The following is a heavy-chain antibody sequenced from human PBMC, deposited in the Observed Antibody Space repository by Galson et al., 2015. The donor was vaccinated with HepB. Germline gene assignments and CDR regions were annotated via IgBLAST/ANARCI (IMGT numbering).Heavy chain of an antibody. Sequence: TLSLTCAVSGGSINSGAYSWRWIRQPPGKGLEWIGYIYDSGNTHYNPSLKSRVSIALDTSKKQFSLNLRSVTAADTAVYYCARASPGYAYGTGDAFDIWGQGTLVTVSA. D-gene: IGHD5-18*01. J-gene: IGHJ3*02. V-gene: IGHV4-30-4*07. CDR2: IYDSGNT. CDR1: GGSINSGAYS. CDR3: ARASPGYAYGTGDAFDI.